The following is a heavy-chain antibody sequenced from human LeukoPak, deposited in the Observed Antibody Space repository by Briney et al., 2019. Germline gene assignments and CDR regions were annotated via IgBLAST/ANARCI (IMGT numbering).Heavy chain of an antibody. CDR2: IDTDGRTT. J-gene: IGHJ4*02. CDR3: ATLNSFGNDY. V-gene: IGHV3-74*01. D-gene: IGHD5-18*01. CDR1: GFTFSRFW. Sequence: GGSLRLSCAASGFTFSRFWMHWVRQPPGKGLVWVSRIDTDGRTTTYADFVKGRFTISRDNAKNTVYLQINSLRAEDTAVYHCATLNSFGNDYWGQGVLVTASS.